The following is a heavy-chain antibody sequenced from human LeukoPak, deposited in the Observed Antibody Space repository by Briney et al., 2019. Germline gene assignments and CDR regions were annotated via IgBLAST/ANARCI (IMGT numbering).Heavy chain of an antibody. CDR3: DCPNCSSTSCRRYFDY. J-gene: IGHJ4*02. CDR2: ISYDGSNK. Sequence: GGSLRLSCAASGFTFSSYAMHWVRQAPGKGLEWVAVISYDGSNKYYADSVKGRFTISRGNSKNIIYLQMNSLRAADRAVYYSDCPNCSSTSCRRYFDYWGQGTLVTVSS. D-gene: IGHD2-2*01. CDR1: GFTFSSYA. V-gene: IGHV3-30-3*01.